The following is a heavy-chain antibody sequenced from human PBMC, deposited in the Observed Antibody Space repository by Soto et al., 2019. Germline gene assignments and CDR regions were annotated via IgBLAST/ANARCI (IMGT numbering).Heavy chain of an antibody. CDR2: INPNSGGT. V-gene: IGHV1-2*04. CDR3: ARDARGDEAPMDY. Sequence: GASVXVSCKASGGTFSSYAMHWVRQAPGQGLEWMGWINPNSGGTNYAQKFQGWVTMTRDTSISTAYMELSRLRSDDTAVYYCARDARGDEAPMDYWGQGTLVTVSS. CDR1: GGTFSSYA. J-gene: IGHJ4*02. D-gene: IGHD3-10*01.